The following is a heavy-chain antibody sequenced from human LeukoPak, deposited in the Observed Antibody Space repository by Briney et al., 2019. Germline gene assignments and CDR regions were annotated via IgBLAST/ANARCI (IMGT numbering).Heavy chain of an antibody. CDR3: ARAPFYGDFFFDY. V-gene: IGHV3-53*01. J-gene: IGHJ4*02. Sequence: PGGSLRLSCAASGFTVSSNYMSWVRQAPGKGLEWVSVIYSGGSTYYADSVKGRFTISRDNSKNTLYLQMNSLRAEDTAVYYGARAPFYGDFFFDYWGQGTLVTVSS. D-gene: IGHD4-17*01. CDR1: GFTVSSNY. CDR2: IYSGGST.